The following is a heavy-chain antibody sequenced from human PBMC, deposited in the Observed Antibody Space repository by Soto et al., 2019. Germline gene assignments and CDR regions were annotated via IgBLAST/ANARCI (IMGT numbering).Heavy chain of an antibody. CDR1: SGSISSSNW. Sequence: QVQLQESGPGLVKPSGTLSLTCAVSSGSISSSNWWSWVRQPPGKGLERIGEISHSGSTNYNPSLKSRVTISVDKSKNQFALKLSSVTAADTAVYYCARVGYDFWSGYYTDYWGQGTLVTVSS. CDR3: ARVGYDFWSGYYTDY. CDR2: ISHSGST. V-gene: IGHV4-4*02. J-gene: IGHJ4*02. D-gene: IGHD3-3*01.